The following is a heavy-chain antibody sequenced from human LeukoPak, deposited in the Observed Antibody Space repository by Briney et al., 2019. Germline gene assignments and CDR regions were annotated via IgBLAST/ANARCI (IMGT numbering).Heavy chain of an antibody. Sequence: NASETLSLTCTVSGGSIGSGGYYWSWIRQHPGKGLEWIGYIYYSGSTYYNPSLKSRVTISVDTSKNQFSLKLSSVTAADTAVYYCARQGDFWSGYYHNPWFDPWGQGTLVTVSS. V-gene: IGHV4-31*03. J-gene: IGHJ5*02. CDR3: ARQGDFWSGYYHNPWFDP. D-gene: IGHD3-3*01. CDR2: IYYSGST. CDR1: GGSIGSGGYY.